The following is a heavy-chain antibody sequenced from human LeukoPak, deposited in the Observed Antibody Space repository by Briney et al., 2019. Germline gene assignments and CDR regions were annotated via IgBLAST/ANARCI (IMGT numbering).Heavy chain of an antibody. CDR2: IKSKTDGGTT. D-gene: IGHD3-3*01. J-gene: IGHJ3*02. V-gene: IGHV3-15*01. CDR3: TSLLRFPQGSFDI. Sequence: GGSLRLSCAASGFTFSNAWMSWVRQAPGKGLEWVGRIKSKTDGGTTDYAAPVKGRFTISRDDSKNTLYLQMNSLKTEDTAVCYCTSLLRFPQGSFDIWGQGTMVTVSS. CDR1: GFTFSNAW.